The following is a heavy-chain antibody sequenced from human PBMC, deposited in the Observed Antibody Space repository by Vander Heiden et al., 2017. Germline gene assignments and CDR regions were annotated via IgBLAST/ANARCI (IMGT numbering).Heavy chain of an antibody. CDR3: ANKIAVAGTNHNWYFDL. CDR1: GFTFSSYA. J-gene: IGHJ2*01. V-gene: IGHV3-23*01. Sequence: EVQLLESGGGLVQPGGSLRLSCAASGFTFSSYAMSWVRQGAGKGLEWVSAISGSGGSTYYADSVKGRFTISRDNSKNTLYLQMNSLRAEDTAVYYCANKIAVAGTNHNWYFDLWGRGTLVTVSS. D-gene: IGHD6-19*01. CDR2: ISGSGGST.